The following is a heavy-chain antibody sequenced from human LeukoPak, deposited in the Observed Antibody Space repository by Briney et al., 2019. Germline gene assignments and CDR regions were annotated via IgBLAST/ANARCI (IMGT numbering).Heavy chain of an antibody. V-gene: IGHV3-48*02. CDR2: ISSGSVTI. Sequence: GGSLRLSCTASGFTFSSYSMNWVRQAPGKGLEWVSYISSGSVTIDYADSVKGRFTIYRDNAKNSLYLQMNSLRDEDTAVYYRSRDGSGSYYKYFQYWGQGTLVTVSS. CDR3: SRDGSGSYYKYFQY. CDR1: GFTFSSYS. D-gene: IGHD3-10*01. J-gene: IGHJ1*01.